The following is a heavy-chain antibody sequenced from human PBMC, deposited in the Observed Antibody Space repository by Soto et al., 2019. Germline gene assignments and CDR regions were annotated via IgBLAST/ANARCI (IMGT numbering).Heavy chain of an antibody. J-gene: IGHJ4*02. CDR2: ITAYNGNT. CDR3: ARDHDRWLRLVSY. V-gene: IGHV1-18*01. Sequence: QVQLVQSGAEVKKPGASVKVSCKASGYTFTSYGISWVRQAPGQGLEWMGWITAYNGNTSYAQKFQGRVTMTTDTSTGKAYMELRSLTSDDTAVYYCARDHDRWLRLVSYWGQGTLVTVSS. CDR1: GYTFTSYG. D-gene: IGHD5-12*01.